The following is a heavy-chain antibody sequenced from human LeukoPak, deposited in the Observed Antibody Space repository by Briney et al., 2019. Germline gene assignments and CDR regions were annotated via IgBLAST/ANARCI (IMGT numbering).Heavy chain of an antibody. J-gene: IGHJ4*02. CDR3: ARDPVSGSDSSGNY. CDR1: GFTFSSYG. D-gene: IGHD3-22*01. V-gene: IGHV3-30*03. Sequence: PGRSLRLSCAASGFTFSSYGMHWVRQAPGKGLEWVAVISYDGSNKYYADSVKGRFTISRDNSKNTLYLQMNSLRAEDTAVYYCARDPVSGSDSSGNYWGQGTLVTVSS. CDR2: ISYDGSNK.